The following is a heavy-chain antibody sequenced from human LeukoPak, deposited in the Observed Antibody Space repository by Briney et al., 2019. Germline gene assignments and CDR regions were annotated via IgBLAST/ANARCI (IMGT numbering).Heavy chain of an antibody. CDR1: GFTFDDYA. J-gene: IGHJ3*02. Sequence: GRSLRLSCAASGFTFDDYAMHWVRQAPGKGLEWVSGISWNSGGIGYADSVKGRFTISRDNAKNSLYLQMNSLRAEDMALYYCAKDHSSSWYDSSAFDIWGQGTMVTVSS. CDR3: AKDHSSSWYDSSAFDI. D-gene: IGHD6-13*01. V-gene: IGHV3-9*03. CDR2: ISWNSGGI.